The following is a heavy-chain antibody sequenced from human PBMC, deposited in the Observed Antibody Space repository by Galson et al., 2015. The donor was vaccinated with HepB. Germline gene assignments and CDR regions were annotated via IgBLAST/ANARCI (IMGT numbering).Heavy chain of an antibody. CDR1: GFPFSDYW. CDR2: SNGGETNR. Sequence: SLRLSCAASGFPFSDYWMHWVRQVPGKGLVWVSNSNGGETNRRYADSVKGRFTISRDNAKNTVYLQMDSLRAEDTAVYYCARGEAETAYYDSYMAVWAKGPPATGSS. V-gene: IGHV3-74*01. J-gene: IGHJ6*03. D-gene: IGHD3-16*01. CDR3: ARGEAETAYYDSYMAV.